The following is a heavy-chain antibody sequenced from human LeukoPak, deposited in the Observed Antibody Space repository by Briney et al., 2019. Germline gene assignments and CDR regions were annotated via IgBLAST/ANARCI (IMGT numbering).Heavy chain of an antibody. CDR1: GGTFSSYA. CDR3: ARMSYYSVTNWFDL. CDR2: IIPIFGTA. V-gene: IGHV1-69*05. D-gene: IGHD3-10*02. J-gene: IGHJ5*02. Sequence: GASVKVSCKASGGTFSSYAISWVRQAPGQGLEWMGGIIPIFGTANYAQKFQGRVTMTRNTSISTAYMELSSLRSEDTAVYYCARMSYYSVTNWFDLWGQGTLVTVSS.